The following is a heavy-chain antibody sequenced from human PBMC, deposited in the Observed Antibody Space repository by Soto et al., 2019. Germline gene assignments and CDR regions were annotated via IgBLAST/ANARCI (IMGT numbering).Heavy chain of an antibody. Sequence: QVQLQESGPGLVKPSETLSLTCSVSGDSIGSGGHYWNRIRQHPEKGLEWIGYIYYRGSTHYNPSLRSRLMISLDTSKNQFFLRLTSVTAADTARYYCARDQALAPTVWRYWGQGIQVTVSS. CDR2: IYYRGST. CDR3: ARDQALAPTVWRY. CDR1: GDSIGSGGHY. J-gene: IGHJ4*02. D-gene: IGHD1-1*01. V-gene: IGHV4-31*03.